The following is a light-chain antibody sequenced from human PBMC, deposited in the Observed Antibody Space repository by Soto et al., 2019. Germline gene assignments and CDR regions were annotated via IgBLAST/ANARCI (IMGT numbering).Light chain of an antibody. CDR1: QGISDY. CDR3: QKYNRTPRT. J-gene: IGKJ1*01. CDR2: EAS. Sequence: DIQMTQSPSSLSASVGDRVTITCRASQGISDYLAWYQQKPGKVPKLLIYEASTLQSGVPSRFSGSGSGTDFTLTISSLQPEDVATYQCQKYNRTPRTFGQGTKVEIK. V-gene: IGKV1-27*01.